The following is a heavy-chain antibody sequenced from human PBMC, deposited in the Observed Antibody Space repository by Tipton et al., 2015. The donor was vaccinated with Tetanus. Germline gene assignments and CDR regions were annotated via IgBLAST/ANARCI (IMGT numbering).Heavy chain of an antibody. V-gene: IGHV1-2*02. Sequence: QLVQSGAEVKKPGASVTVSCKASGYTFTGYYIYWVRQAPGQGLVCMGWIDPNSGCTVYAQKFQGRVTMTRDTSISTAYMELSSLRSDGTAVYYCARDRGDYIYYGMDVWGPGTTVTVS. D-gene: IGHD3-22*01. CDR1: GYTFTGYY. CDR3: ARDRGDYIYYGMDV. CDR2: IDPNSGCT. J-gene: IGHJ6*02.